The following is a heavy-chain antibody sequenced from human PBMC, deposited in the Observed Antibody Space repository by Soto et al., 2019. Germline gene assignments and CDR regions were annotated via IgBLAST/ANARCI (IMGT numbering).Heavy chain of an antibody. Sequence: QVQLVESGGGVVQPGRSLRLSCAASGFTFSAFGMHWVRQAPGKGLEWVAVISNDGNHEYYADSVKGRFSISRDNSKNTFYLQRNSLSSEDTAVYFCAKTITTFGGSSTGRGALLDYWGQGILVTVSS. V-gene: IGHV3-30*18. CDR2: ISNDGNHE. CDR3: AKTITTFGGSSTGRGALLDY. CDR1: GFTFSAFG. J-gene: IGHJ4*02. D-gene: IGHD3-3*01.